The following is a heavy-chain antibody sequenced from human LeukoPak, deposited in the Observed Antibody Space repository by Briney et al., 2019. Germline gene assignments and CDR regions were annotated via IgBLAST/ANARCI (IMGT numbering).Heavy chain of an antibody. CDR2: INPNSGGT. Sequence: ASVKVSCKASGYTFTSYYMHWVRQAPGQGLEWMGWINPNSGGTNYAQKFQGRVTMTRDTSISTAYMELSRLRSDDTAVYYCARVGPWVNPNYYYYYMDVWGKGTTVTISS. V-gene: IGHV1-2*02. CDR1: GYTFTSYY. CDR3: ARVGPWVNPNYYYYYMDV. J-gene: IGHJ6*03. D-gene: IGHD1-14*01.